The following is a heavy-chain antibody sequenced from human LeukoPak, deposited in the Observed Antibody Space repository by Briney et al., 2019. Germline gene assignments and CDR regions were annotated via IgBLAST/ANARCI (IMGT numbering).Heavy chain of an antibody. J-gene: IGHJ5*02. CDR1: GYTSTSYY. CDR2: INPSGGST. V-gene: IGHV1-46*01. CDR3: ARDAVMWRELLLSWFDP. Sequence: ASVKVSCKASGYTSTSYYMHWVRQAPGQGLEWMGIINPSGGSTSYAQKFQGRVTMTRDTSTSTVYMELSSLRSEDTAVYYCARDAVMWRELLLSWFDPWGQGTLVTVSS. D-gene: IGHD1-26*01.